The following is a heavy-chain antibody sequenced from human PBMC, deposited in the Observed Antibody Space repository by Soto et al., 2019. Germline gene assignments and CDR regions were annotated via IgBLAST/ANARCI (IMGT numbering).Heavy chain of an antibody. J-gene: IGHJ4*02. V-gene: IGHV3-53*02. CDR1: GFTVSSNY. D-gene: IGHD1-1*01. Sequence: EVQLVETGGGLIQLGGSLRLSCTASGFTVSSNYMTWVRQAPGKGLEWVSVIYRGGNTYYADSVKGRFTSSRDKSKNTLYLQMNSLRAEDTAVYYCAGATGRYWGQGTLVTVSS. CDR2: IYRGGNT. CDR3: AGATGRY.